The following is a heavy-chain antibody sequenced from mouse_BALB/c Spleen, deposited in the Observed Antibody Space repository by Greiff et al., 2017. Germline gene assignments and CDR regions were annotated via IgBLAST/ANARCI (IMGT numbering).Heavy chain of an antibody. Sequence: EVKLMESGPGLVKPSQSLSLTCTVTGYSITSDYAWNWIRQFPGNKLEWMGYISYSGSTSYNPSLKSRISITRDTSKNQFFLQLNSVTTEDTATYYCARWTGGWLLRIGYAMDYWGQGTSVTVSS. CDR3: ARWTGGWLLRIGYAMDY. J-gene: IGHJ4*01. CDR1: GYSITSDYA. CDR2: ISYSGST. D-gene: IGHD2-3*01. V-gene: IGHV3-2*02.